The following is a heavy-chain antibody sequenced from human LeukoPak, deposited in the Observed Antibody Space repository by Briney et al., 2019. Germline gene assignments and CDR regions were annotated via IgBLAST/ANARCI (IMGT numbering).Heavy chain of an antibody. D-gene: IGHD2-2*01. CDR1: GFTFSSYA. Sequence: GRSLRLSCAASGFTFSSYAMHWVRQAPGKGLEWVAVISYDGSNKYYADSVKGRFTISRDNSKNTLYLQMNSLRAEDTAVYYCARGRVVPAAPLDYWGQGTLVTVSS. V-gene: IGHV3-30-3*01. CDR2: ISYDGSNK. J-gene: IGHJ4*02. CDR3: ARGRVVPAAPLDY.